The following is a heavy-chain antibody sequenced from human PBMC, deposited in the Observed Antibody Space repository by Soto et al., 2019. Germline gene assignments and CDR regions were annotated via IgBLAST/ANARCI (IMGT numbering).Heavy chain of an antibody. J-gene: IGHJ4*02. CDR3: TREHTSTVVTQ. CDR1: GGSFNHYY. CDR2: VYYSGST. V-gene: IGHV4-59*01. Sequence: SETLSLTCTVSGGSFNHYYWSWIRQPPGKGLEWIGCVYYSGSTNYNPSLKSRVTISIDTSKNQFSLKLSSVTAADTAVYYCTREHTSTVVTQWGQGTLVTVSS. D-gene: IGHD2-15*01.